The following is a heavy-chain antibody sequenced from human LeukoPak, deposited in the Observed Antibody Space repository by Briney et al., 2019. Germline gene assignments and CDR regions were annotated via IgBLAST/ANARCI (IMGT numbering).Heavy chain of an antibody. CDR3: ARGGSSWYTDPAYYFDY. CDR2: TYYRSKWYN. V-gene: IGHV6-1*01. J-gene: IGHJ4*02. CDR1: GDSVSSNSAA. D-gene: IGHD6-13*01. Sequence: SQTLSLTCAISGDSVSSNSAAWNWIRQSPSRGLEWLGRTYYRSKWYNDYAVSVKSRITINPDTSKNQFSLQLNSVTPEDTAVYYCARGGSSWYTDPAYYFDYWGQGTLVTVSS.